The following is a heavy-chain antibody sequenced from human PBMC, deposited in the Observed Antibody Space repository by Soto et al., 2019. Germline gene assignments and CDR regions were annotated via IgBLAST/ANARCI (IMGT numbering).Heavy chain of an antibody. CDR2: INAGNCNT. CDR1: GYTFTSYA. V-gene: IGHV1-3*01. J-gene: IGHJ5*01. D-gene: IGHD3-10*02. CDR3: ARDFPDQYYVTQNLFDS. Sequence: ASVKVSCKASGYTFTSYAMHWVRQAPGQRLEWMGWINAGNCNTKYSQKFQGRVTITRDTSASTAYMELSSLRSEDTTVYYCARDFPDQYYVTQNLFDSCGQGPLVIVSS.